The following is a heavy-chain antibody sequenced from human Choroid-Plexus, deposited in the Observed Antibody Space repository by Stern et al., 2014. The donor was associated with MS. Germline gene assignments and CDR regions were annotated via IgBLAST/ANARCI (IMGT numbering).Heavy chain of an antibody. CDR1: GGSIDTSNW. Sequence: QVQLQESGPGLVKPSGTLSLTCAVSGGSIDTSNWWRWVRQPPGKGLEWIGEIYHTGSNNYNPSSKSRVTMSVDKSKNQFSLKLNSVTAADTAVYYCARDAEFWSGQLDYWGQGTLVTVSS. CDR2: IYHTGSN. J-gene: IGHJ4*02. CDR3: ARDAEFWSGQLDY. D-gene: IGHD3-3*01. V-gene: IGHV4-4*02.